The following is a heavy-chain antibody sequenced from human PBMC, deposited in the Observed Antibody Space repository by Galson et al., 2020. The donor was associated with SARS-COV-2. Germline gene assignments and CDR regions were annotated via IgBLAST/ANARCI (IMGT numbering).Heavy chain of an antibody. Sequence: ASVKVSCKASGYTFTGSYIHWVRQAPGPGLEWMGWINLDNGVTNYAQKFQGRVTITRDTSISTASMELRSLRSDDSAIYYCTTNHYGSGSSDYWGQGTQVTVSS. CDR3: TTNHYGSGSSDY. D-gene: IGHD3-10*01. V-gene: IGHV1-2*02. CDR1: GYTFTGSY. CDR2: INLDNGVT. J-gene: IGHJ4*02.